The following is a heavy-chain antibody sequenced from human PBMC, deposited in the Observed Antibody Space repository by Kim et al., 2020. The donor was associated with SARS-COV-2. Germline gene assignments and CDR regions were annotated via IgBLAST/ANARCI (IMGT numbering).Heavy chain of an antibody. CDR2: ISGSSSYT. CDR3: ARALNTFYYASGSNWFDP. Sequence: GGSLRLSCAASGFIFSDYYMIWIRQAPGKGLEWVSLISGSSSYTKYVDSVKGRFTISRDNAKKTLFLELNSLRAEDTAVYYCARALNTFYYASGSNWFDPWGQGTLVTVSS. CDR1: GFIFSDYY. D-gene: IGHD3-10*01. V-gene: IGHV3-11*06. J-gene: IGHJ5*02.